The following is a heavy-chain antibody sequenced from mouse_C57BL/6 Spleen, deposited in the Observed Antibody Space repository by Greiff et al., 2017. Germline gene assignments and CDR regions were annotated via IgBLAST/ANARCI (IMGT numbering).Heavy chain of an antibody. CDR1: GYAFSSSW. Sequence: QVQLQQSGPELVKPGASVKISCKASGYAFSSSWMNWVKQRPGKGLEWIGRIYPGDGDTNYNGKFKGKATLTADKSSSTAYMQLSSLTSEDSAVYFCERDILITTVVATNYWGQGTTLTVSS. CDR3: ERDILITTVVATNY. V-gene: IGHV1-82*01. J-gene: IGHJ2*01. CDR2: IYPGDGDT. D-gene: IGHD1-1*01.